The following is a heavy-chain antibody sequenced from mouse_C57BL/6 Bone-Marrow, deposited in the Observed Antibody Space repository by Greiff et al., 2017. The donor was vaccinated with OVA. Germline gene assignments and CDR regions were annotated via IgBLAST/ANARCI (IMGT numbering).Heavy chain of an antibody. V-gene: IGHV1-82*01. CDR3: ARYYYP. Sequence: VQLQESGPELVKPGASVKISCKASGYAFSSSWMNWVKQRPGKGLEWIGRIYPGDGDTNYNGKFKGKATLTADKSSSTAYMQLSSLTSEDAAVYFCARYYYPWGQGTTLTVSS. J-gene: IGHJ2*01. CDR2: IYPGDGDT. CDR1: GYAFSSSW. D-gene: IGHD1-1*01.